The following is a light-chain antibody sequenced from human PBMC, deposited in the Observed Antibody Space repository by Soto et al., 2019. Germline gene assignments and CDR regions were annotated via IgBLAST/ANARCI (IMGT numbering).Light chain of an antibody. V-gene: IGKV2-28*01. J-gene: IGKJ4*01. Sequence: EIVLTQSPPSLPVTPGEPASIACRSSQSLLHRNGYNYLDWYLQKPGQSPQPLIFLGSNRASGVPDSFSGSGSGTDFTLKISGVEAEDVGVYYCMQALQTPTFGGGTKVEIK. CDR3: MQALQTPT. CDR1: QSLLHRNGYNY. CDR2: LGS.